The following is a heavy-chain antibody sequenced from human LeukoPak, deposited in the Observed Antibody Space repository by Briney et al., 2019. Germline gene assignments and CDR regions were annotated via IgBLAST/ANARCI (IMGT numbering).Heavy chain of an antibody. CDR3: ASSLVGATRDYYFDY. V-gene: IGHV1-69*13. Sequence: GASVKVSCKASGGTFSSYAISWVRQAPGQGLEWMGGIIPIFGTANYAPKFQGRVTITADESTSTAYMELSSLRSEDTAVYYCASSLVGATRDYYFDYWGQGTLVTVSS. CDR2: IIPIFGTA. CDR1: GGTFSSYA. D-gene: IGHD1-26*01. J-gene: IGHJ4*02.